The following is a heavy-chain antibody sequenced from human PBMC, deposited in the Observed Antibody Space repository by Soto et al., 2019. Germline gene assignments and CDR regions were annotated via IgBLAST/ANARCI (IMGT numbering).Heavy chain of an antibody. D-gene: IGHD4-17*01. Sequence: HPGGSLRLSCAGSGLTFRNDWLSWVRQDPGKGLEWVANINQDGSEIYYVDSVRGRFTISRDNVENSLYLQLNSLRPEDTAVYYCAVYGYGVSAADYWGQGTLVTVSS. V-gene: IGHV3-7*03. CDR1: GLTFRNDW. J-gene: IGHJ4*02. CDR3: AVYGYGVSAADY. CDR2: INQDGSEI.